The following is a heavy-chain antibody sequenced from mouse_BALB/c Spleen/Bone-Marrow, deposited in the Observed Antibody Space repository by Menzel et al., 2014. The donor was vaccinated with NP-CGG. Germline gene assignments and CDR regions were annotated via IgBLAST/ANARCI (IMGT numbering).Heavy chain of an antibody. V-gene: IGHV6-6*02. CDR1: GFTFSNYW. D-gene: IGHD2-3*01. J-gene: IGHJ3*01. CDR2: IRLKSNNYAT. CDR3: SRRDGYYVS. Sequence: EVQLVESGGGLVQPGGSMKLSCVASGFTFSNYWMNWVRQSPEKGLEWVAEIRLKSNNYATHYAESVKGRFTISRDDSKSSVYLQMNNLGAEDTGSYYCSRRDGYYVSWGQGTLGTVSA.